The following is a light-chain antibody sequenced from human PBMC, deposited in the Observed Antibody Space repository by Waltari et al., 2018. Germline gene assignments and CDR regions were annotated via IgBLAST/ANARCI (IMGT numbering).Light chain of an antibody. Sequence: EIVMTQSPATLSVSPGERATLSCRASQSVSINFAWYQLKPGQAPRLLIHGTSTTATGITDRFSGSGSGTDFTLTISSLQPDDFAVYYCQQYDNWTTYTFGQGTKLEIK. CDR1: QSVSIN. CDR3: QQYDNWTTYT. CDR2: GTS. J-gene: IGKJ2*01. V-gene: IGKV3-15*01.